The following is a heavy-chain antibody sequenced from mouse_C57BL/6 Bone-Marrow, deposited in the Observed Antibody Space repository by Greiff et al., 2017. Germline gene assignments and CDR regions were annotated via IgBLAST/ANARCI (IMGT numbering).Heavy chain of an antibody. CDR2: IDPSDSYT. CDR1: GYTFTSYW. D-gene: IGHD2-1*01. CDR3: ARRRGNYAWFAY. J-gene: IGHJ3*01. V-gene: IGHV1-50*01. Sequence: QVHVKQPGAELVKPGASVKLSCKASGYTFTSYWMQWVKQRPGQGLEWIGEIDPSDSYTNYNQKFKGKATLTVDTSSSTAYMQLSSLTSEDSAVYYCARRRGNYAWFAYWGQGTLVTVSA.